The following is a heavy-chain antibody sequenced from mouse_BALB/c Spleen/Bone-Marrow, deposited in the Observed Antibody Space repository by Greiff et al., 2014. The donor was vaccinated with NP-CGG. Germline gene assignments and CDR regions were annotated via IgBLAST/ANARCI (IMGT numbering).Heavy chain of an antibody. CDR3: ANYYYGYYFDY. D-gene: IGHD1-1*01. CDR2: IDPANGNT. Sequence: VQLKESGAELVKPGASVKLSCTASGFNIKDTYMHWVKQRPEQGLEWIGRIDPANGNTKYDPKLQDKATITADTSSNTAYLQLSSLTSEDTAVYYCANYYYGYYFDYWGQGTTLTVSS. J-gene: IGHJ2*01. CDR1: GFNIKDTY. V-gene: IGHV14-3*02.